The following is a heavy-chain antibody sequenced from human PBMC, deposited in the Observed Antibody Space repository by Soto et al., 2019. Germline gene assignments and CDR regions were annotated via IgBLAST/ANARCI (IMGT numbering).Heavy chain of an antibody. Sequence: PSETLSLTCAVSGGSISSGGYSWSWIRQPPGKGLEWIGYIYHSGSTYYNPSLKSRVTISVDRSKNQFSLKLSSVTAADTAVYYCARGDSSGSYCSYYFDYWGQGTLVTVSS. V-gene: IGHV4-30-2*01. CDR1: GGSISSGGYS. J-gene: IGHJ4*02. D-gene: IGHD3-22*01. CDR2: IYHSGST. CDR3: ARGDSSGSYCSYYFDY.